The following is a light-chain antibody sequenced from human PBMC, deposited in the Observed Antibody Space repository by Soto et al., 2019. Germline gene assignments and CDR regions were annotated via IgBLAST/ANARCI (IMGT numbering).Light chain of an antibody. CDR3: LQYGSSPWT. Sequence: EIVLTQSPGTLSLSPGARATLSCRASQSVSRSFLAWYHQKPGQAPRLLIYGASSRATGTPDRFSGSGSGTDFTLTISRLEPEDFAVYYCLQYGSSPWTFGQGTKVDIK. CDR2: GAS. CDR1: QSVSRSF. V-gene: IGKV3-20*01. J-gene: IGKJ1*01.